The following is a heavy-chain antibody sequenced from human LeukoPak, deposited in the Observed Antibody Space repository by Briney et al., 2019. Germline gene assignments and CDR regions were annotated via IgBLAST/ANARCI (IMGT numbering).Heavy chain of an antibody. V-gene: IGHV1-69*05. CDR3: ARDNIAASGVKYFQL. CDR1: GGTLSRYG. Sequence: SVKVSCEASGGTLSRYGIGWVRQAPGQGLEWMGGIIPKFGSTNYAQKFQDRLTLTTDESTSTAYMELSNLRPEDTAVYFCARDNIAASGVKYFQLWGPGTLVTISS. CDR2: IIPKFGST. J-gene: IGHJ1*01. D-gene: IGHD6-13*01.